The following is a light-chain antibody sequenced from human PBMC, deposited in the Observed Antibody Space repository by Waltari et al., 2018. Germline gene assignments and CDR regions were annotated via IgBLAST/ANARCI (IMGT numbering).Light chain of an antibody. CDR1: QSLVHSDGNTY. V-gene: IGKV2-30*02. CDR3: MQGTHWPWT. J-gene: IGKJ1*01. CDR2: RVS. Sequence: DVVMTKSPLSLPVTLGKPASISCRYSQSLVHSDGNTYLNWLQQRPGQSPNRLFYRVSNRDSGVPDRFSGSGSGTDFTLKISRVEAEDVGVYYCMQGTHWPWTFGRGTKVEIK.